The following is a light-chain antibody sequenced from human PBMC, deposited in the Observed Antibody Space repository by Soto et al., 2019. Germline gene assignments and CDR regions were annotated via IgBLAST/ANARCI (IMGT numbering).Light chain of an antibody. CDR2: AAS. V-gene: IGKV1-39*01. J-gene: IGKJ5*01. CDR1: ESIRIH. Sequence: DIQMSLSPSSLSASIGDRVSIIFRASESIRIHLNWYQQKPGKAPRLLIYAASRLQSGVTSRFSGTGSGTDFTLTISSLQPEDFAIYYCQQTFGKPRVTFGQGTRLEIK. CDR3: QQTFGKPRVT.